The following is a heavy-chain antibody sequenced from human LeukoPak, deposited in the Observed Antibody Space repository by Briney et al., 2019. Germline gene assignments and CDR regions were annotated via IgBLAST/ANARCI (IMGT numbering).Heavy chain of an antibody. D-gene: IGHD5-18*01. CDR3: ARGPPRPWIQLYDAFDI. Sequence: SETLSLTCTVSGYSISSGYYWGWIRQPPGKGLEWIGYIYYSGSTNYNPPLKSRVTISVDTSKNQFSLKLSSVTAADTAVYYCARGPPRPWIQLYDAFDIWGQGTMVTVSS. V-gene: IGHV4-38-2*02. CDR2: IYYSGST. CDR1: GYSISSGYY. J-gene: IGHJ3*02.